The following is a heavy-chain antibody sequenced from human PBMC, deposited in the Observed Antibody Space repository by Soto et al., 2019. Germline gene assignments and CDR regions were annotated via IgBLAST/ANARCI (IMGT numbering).Heavy chain of an antibody. CDR2: IRNKANSYTT. J-gene: IGHJ4*02. CDR3: AREYYGSGRHFDY. Sequence: EVQLVESGGGLVQPGGSLRLSCAASGFTFSDHYMDWVRQAPGKGLEWVGRIRNKANSYTTEYAASAKGRFTISRDDSKNSLYLQMNSPKTEDTAVYYCAREYYGSGRHFDYWGQGTLVTVSS. CDR1: GFTFSDHY. V-gene: IGHV3-72*01. D-gene: IGHD3-10*01.